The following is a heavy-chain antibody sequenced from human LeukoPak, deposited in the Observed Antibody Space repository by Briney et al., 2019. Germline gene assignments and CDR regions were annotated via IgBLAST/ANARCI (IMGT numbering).Heavy chain of an antibody. CDR3: AREVGYCSSTSCSGIDY. CDR1: GYTFTGYY. Sequence: ASVKVSCKASGYTFTGYYMHWLRQAPGQGLEWMGRINPNSGGTNYAQKFQGRVTMTRDTSISTAYMELSRLRSDDTAVYYCAREVGYCSSTSCSGIDYWGQGTLVTVSS. D-gene: IGHD2-2*01. J-gene: IGHJ4*02. CDR2: INPNSGGT. V-gene: IGHV1-2*06.